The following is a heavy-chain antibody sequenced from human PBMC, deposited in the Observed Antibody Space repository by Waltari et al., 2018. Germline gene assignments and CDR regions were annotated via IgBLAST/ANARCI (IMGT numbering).Heavy chain of an antibody. D-gene: IGHD6-19*01. CDR2: INPNSGGT. Sequence: QVHLVQSGAEVKKPGASVTVSCTASENTFTDYNLHWVRQAPGQGLEWMGWINPNSGGTNFAQKFQGRVSMTRDTSITTAYLELSRLRSDDTAFYYCARAPVYTSGWYYFNYWGQGSLVTVSS. J-gene: IGHJ4*02. CDR1: ENTFTDYN. CDR3: ARAPVYTSGWYYFNY. V-gene: IGHV1-2*02.